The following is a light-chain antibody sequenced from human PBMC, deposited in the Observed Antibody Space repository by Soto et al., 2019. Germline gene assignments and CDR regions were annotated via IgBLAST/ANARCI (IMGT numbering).Light chain of an antibody. J-gene: IGLJ1*01. V-gene: IGLV2-14*03. Sequence: QLVLTQPASVSGSPGQSITISCTGTSSDVGGSNYVSWYQQHPGKAPRLMIYDVSNRPSGVSNRFSGSKSGNTASLTISGLQAEDEADYYCSSYSSSTTRVFGTGTKLTVL. CDR3: SSYSSSTTRV. CDR2: DVS. CDR1: SSDVGGSNY.